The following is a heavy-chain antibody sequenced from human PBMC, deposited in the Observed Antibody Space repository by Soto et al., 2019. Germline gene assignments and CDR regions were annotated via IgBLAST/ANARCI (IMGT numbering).Heavy chain of an antibody. Sequence: QVQLVQSGAEVKKPGASVKVSCKASGYTFTSYAMHWVRQAPGQRLEWMGWINAGNGNTKYSQKFQGRVTITRDTPASIAYMELSSLRSEDTAVYSCARDVGGMDIWGQGTMVPVSS. CDR1: GYTFTSYA. J-gene: IGHJ3*02. D-gene: IGHD3-10*01. CDR2: INAGNGNT. CDR3: ARDVGGMDI. V-gene: IGHV1-3*01.